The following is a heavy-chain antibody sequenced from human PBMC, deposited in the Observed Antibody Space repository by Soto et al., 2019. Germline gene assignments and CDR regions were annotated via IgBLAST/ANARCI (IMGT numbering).Heavy chain of an antibody. Sequence: PSETLSLTCTVSGDSIITTSYCWGWIRQSPGKGLDWIGTIYYGGRTYYNTSLKSRVAISINTSNKQITLKMTSVTTADTAVYYCARSVFPWGQGTLVTVS. V-gene: IGHV4-39*01. CDR1: GDSIITTSYC. CDR3: ARSVFP. J-gene: IGHJ5*02. CDR2: IYYGGRT.